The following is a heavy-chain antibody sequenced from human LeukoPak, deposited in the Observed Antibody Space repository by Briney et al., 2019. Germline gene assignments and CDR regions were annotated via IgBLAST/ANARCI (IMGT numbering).Heavy chain of an antibody. CDR1: GGSFSGYY. CDR3: VGSGWPDDAFDI. D-gene: IGHD6-19*01. CDR2: INHSGST. Sequence: SETLSLTCAVYGGSFSGYYWSWIRQPPGKGLEWIGEINHSGSTNYNPSLKSRVTISVDTSKNQFSLKLSSVTAADTAVYYCVGSGWPDDAFDIWGQGTMVTVSS. J-gene: IGHJ3*02. V-gene: IGHV4-34*01.